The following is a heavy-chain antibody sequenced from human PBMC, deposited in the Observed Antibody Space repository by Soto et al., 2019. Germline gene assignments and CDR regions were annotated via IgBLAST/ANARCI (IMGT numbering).Heavy chain of an antibody. CDR3: TRGPRASSGGTGAY. CDR1: GFSFDSSW. V-gene: IGHV3-74*01. D-gene: IGHD2-2*01. J-gene: IGHJ1*01. CDR2: IDYDGTTT. Sequence: GGSLRLSCAASGFSFDSSWMHWVRQAPGQGPMWVSRIDYDGTTTNYADSVKGRFTISRDNAKSTLYLQMNSLRPEDTAVYYCTRGPRASSGGTGAYWGKGTLVTVSS.